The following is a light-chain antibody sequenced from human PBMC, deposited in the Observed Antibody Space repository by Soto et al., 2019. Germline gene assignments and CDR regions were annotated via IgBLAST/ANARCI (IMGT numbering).Light chain of an antibody. J-gene: IGKJ5*01. CDR3: QQRSNWPPLP. CDR1: QSVSSY. CDR2: DAS. V-gene: IGKV3-11*01. Sequence: EIVLTQSPATLSLSPGERATLSCRASQSVSSYLAWNQQKPGQAPRLLIYDASNRATGIPARFSGSGSGTDFTLTISRLEPEDFAVYYCQQRSNWPPLPSGQGTRLEI.